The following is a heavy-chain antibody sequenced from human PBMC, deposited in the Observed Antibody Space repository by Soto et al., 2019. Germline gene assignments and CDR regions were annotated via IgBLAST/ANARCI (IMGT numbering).Heavy chain of an antibody. J-gene: IGHJ4*02. CDR2: IYYSGST. Sequence: SETLSLTCTVSGGSISSSSYYWGWIRQPPGKGLEWIGSIYYSGSTYYNPSLKSRVTISVDTSKNQFSLKLSSVTAADTAVYYCASNFRRQVVPAAMYNWNYGVEFDYWGQGTLVTVSS. CDR1: GGSISSSSYY. CDR3: ASNFRRQVVPAAMYNWNYGVEFDY. D-gene: IGHD2-2*01. V-gene: IGHV4-39*01.